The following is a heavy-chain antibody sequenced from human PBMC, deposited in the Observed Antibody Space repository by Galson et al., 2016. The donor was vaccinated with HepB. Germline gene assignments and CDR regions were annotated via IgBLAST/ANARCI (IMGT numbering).Heavy chain of an antibody. CDR2: IHYRGST. D-gene: IGHD1-26*01. Sequence: CTVSGASIRSSSSSWDWIRQPPGKGLEWIGSIHYRGSTSYNPSVKSRVTISVDTTKNQFSLKLSSVTAADTAVYYCARPNKGYSWKTSYGGFDVWGHGTTVIVSS. CDR1: GASIRSSSSS. CDR3: ARPNKGYSWKTSYGGFDV. V-gene: IGHV4-39*07. J-gene: IGHJ3*01.